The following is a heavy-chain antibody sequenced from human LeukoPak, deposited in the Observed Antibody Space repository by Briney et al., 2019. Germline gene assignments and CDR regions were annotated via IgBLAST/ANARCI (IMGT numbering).Heavy chain of an antibody. Sequence: SGTLSLTCAVSGGSISSSNWWSWVRQPPGKGLEWIGYIYYSGSTYYNPSLKSRVTISVDTSKNQFSLKLSSVTAADTAVYYCARGGIQLWLQVDYWGQGTLVTVSS. CDR2: IYYSGST. V-gene: IGHV4-4*02. CDR1: GGSISSSNW. J-gene: IGHJ4*02. D-gene: IGHD5-18*01. CDR3: ARGGIQLWLQVDY.